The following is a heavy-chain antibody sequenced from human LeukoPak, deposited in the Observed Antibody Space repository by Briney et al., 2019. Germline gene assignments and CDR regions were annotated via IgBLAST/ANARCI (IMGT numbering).Heavy chain of an antibody. J-gene: IGHJ4*02. CDR2: LYPGDADT. D-gene: IGHD3-22*01. CDR3: ARSSNYDSSGYVGDY. Sequence: GAYLKISCKGSGYSFTSYWIGWVRQMPGKGLEWMGILYPGDADTRYSPSFQGQVTISADKSISTAYLQWSSLKASDTAMYYCARSSNYDSSGYVGDYWGQGTLVTVSS. CDR1: GYSFTSYW. V-gene: IGHV5-51*01.